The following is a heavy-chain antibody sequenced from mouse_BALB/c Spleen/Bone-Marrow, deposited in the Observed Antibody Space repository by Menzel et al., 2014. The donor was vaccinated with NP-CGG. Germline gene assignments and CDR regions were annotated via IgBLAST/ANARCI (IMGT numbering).Heavy chain of an antibody. CDR1: GYTFTDYA. V-gene: IGHV1-67*01. CDR2: ISTYSGNT. Sequence: VKLVESGPELVRPGVSVKISCKGSGYTFTDYAMHWVKQSHAKSLEWIGVISTYSGNTNYNQKFKGKATMTVDKSSSTAYMELARSTSEDSAIYYCARGSMITTDWFAYWGQGTLVTVSA. D-gene: IGHD2-4*01. J-gene: IGHJ3*01. CDR3: ARGSMITTDWFAY.